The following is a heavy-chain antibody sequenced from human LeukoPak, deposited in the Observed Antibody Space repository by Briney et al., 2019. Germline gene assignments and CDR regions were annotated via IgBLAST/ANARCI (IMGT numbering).Heavy chain of an antibody. D-gene: IGHD3-16*01. CDR1: GGSISSYY. CDR2: IYYSGST. Sequence: SETLSLTCTVSGGSISSYYWSWIRQPPGKGLEWIGYIYYSGSTNYNPSLKSRVTISVDTSKNQFSLKLGSVTAADTAVYYCARGPLVITFGGATDAFDIWGQGTMVTVSS. J-gene: IGHJ3*02. CDR3: ARGPLVITFGGATDAFDI. V-gene: IGHV4-59*08.